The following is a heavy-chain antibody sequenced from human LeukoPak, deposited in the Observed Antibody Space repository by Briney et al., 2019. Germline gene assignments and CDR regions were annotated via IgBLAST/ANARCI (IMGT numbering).Heavy chain of an antibody. J-gene: IGHJ4*02. D-gene: IGHD3-22*01. Sequence: GGSLRLSCAASGFTVSSNYMSWVRQAPGKRLEWVSVIYGAGSTYYADSVKGRFTISRDNSKNTLYPQMNSLRAEDTAVYYCATPRSGYYYYFDYWGQGTLIAVSS. CDR2: IYGAGST. CDR1: GFTVSSNY. V-gene: IGHV3-66*01. CDR3: ATPRSGYYYYFDY.